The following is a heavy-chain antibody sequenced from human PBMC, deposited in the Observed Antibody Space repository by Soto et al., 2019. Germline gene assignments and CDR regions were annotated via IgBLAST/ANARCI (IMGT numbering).Heavy chain of an antibody. J-gene: IGHJ4*02. CDR2: ISSSSSYI. V-gene: IGHV3-21*01. Sequence: EVQLVESGGGLVKPGGSLRLSCAASGFTFSSYSMNWVRQAPGKGLEWVSSISSSSSYIYYAYSVKGRVTISRDNAKNSLYLQMNSLSAEDMAVYYCARYLGLVLAATIDYWGQGTLVTVSS. D-gene: IGHD2-15*01. CDR3: ARYLGLVLAATIDY. CDR1: GFTFSSYS.